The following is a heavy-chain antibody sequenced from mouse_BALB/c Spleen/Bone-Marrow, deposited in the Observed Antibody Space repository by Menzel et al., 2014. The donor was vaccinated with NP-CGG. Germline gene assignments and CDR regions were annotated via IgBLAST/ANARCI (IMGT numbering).Heavy chain of an antibody. Sequence: VQLKESGPELVKPGASVKISCKASGYSFTGYFMNWVKQSHGKSLEWIGRINPYNGDTFYNQKFKGKATLTADKSSSTAHMELLSLTSEDSAVYCCGSRGNCDEDAYWGQGTSVTVSS. CDR1: GYSFTGYF. CDR2: INPYNGDT. D-gene: IGHD4-1*01. CDR3: GSRGNCDEDAY. J-gene: IGHJ4*01. V-gene: IGHV1-37*01.